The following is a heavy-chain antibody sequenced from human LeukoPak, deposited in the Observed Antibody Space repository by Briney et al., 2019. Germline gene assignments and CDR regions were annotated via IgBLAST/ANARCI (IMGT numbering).Heavy chain of an antibody. CDR3: ARGQLTGGKNNWFDP. J-gene: IGHJ5*02. CDR2: INPNSGDT. V-gene: IGHV1-2*02. CDR1: GYTFTDYF. D-gene: IGHD4-23*01. Sequence: ASVKVSCKASGYTFTDYFIHWVRQAPGQGLGWVGWINPNSGDTNYAQNFQGRVTMNRDTSISTAYMELSRLTSDDTAVYYCARGQLTGGKNNWFDPWGQGTLVTVSS.